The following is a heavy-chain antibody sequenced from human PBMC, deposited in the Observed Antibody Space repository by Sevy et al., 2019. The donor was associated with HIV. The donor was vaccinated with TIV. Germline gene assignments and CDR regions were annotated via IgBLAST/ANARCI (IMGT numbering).Heavy chain of an antibody. V-gene: IGHV3-23*01. CDR3: AKSRVGGGFYYFDY. CDR1: GFTFSNYA. Sequence: GESLKISCAASGFTFSNYAMSWVRQAPGRGLEWVSHISGSGDATFYAESVNGRFTISRDSSKKTVYLQMSSLTVEDTATYYWAKSRVGGGFYYFDYWGRGTLVTVSS. D-gene: IGHD3-16*01. CDR2: ISGSGDAT. J-gene: IGHJ4*02.